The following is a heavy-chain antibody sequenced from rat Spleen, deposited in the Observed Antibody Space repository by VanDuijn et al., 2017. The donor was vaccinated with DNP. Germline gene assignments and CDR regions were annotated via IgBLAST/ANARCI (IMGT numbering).Heavy chain of an antibody. CDR1: GFTFSYYW. Sequence: EVQLVESGGDLVQPGRSLKLSCVASGFTFSYYWMAWVRQVPGKGLEWIASITGGSRITSYPDSVKGRFTISRDDSKNNLSLQMNSLRSEDTAHYYFTRGRGDTYCGYNGFDYWGQGVMVTVSS. J-gene: IGHJ2*01. CDR2: ITGGSRIT. CDR3: TRGRGDTYCGYNGFDY. V-gene: IGHV5-31*01. D-gene: IGHD1-9*01.